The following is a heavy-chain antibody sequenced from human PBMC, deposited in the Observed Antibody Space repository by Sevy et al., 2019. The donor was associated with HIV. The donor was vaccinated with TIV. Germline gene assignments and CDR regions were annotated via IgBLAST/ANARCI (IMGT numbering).Heavy chain of an antibody. Sequence: GGSLRLSCAASGFTFDDYAMYWVRQAPGKGLEWVSGITWSRNSIDYADSVKGRFTISRDNAKNSLYLQMNSLSAEDTAFYYCVKGTMVAAKDLYYPLDIWGQGTMVTVSS. CDR3: VKGTMVAAKDLYYPLDI. CDR2: ITWSRNSI. J-gene: IGHJ3*02. CDR1: GFTFDDYA. D-gene: IGHD3-10*01. V-gene: IGHV3-9*01.